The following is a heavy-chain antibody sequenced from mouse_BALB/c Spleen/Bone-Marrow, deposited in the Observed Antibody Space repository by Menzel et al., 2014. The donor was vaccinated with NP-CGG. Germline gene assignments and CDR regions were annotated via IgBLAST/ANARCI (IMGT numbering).Heavy chain of an antibody. CDR1: GYTFTSYV. D-gene: IGHD2-1*01. V-gene: IGHV1-14*01. Sequence: EVQLQQSEPELVKPGASVKMSCKASGYTFTSYVMNWVKQKPGQGLEWIGFFNPYNDGTKFNEKFKGKATLTSDKSSSTAYMELSSLTSEDSAVYYCAREDDNYGYWYFDVWGAGTTVTVSS. CDR2: FNPYNDGT. J-gene: IGHJ1*01. CDR3: AREDDNYGYWYFDV.